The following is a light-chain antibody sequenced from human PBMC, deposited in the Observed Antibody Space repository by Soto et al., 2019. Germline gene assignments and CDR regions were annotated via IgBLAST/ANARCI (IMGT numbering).Light chain of an antibody. CDR3: HQYNNLPRT. V-gene: IGKV3-15*01. Sequence: EIVMTQSPATLSVSPGERATLSCRASQSVSSGLAWYQQKPGQAPRLLIYGASTRATGIPARFSGSGSGTEFTLTISRRQSEDFAVYFCHQYNNLPRTFDQGTKVEIK. CDR2: GAS. CDR1: QSVSSG. J-gene: IGKJ2*01.